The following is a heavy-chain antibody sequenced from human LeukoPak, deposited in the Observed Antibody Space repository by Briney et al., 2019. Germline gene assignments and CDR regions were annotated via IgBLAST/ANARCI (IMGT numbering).Heavy chain of an antibody. Sequence: SVKVSCKASGGTFSSYAISWVRQAPGQGLEWMGGIIPIFGTANYAQKFQGRVTITVDESTSTAYVELSSLRSEDTAVYYCARDECSSTSCLSDFDYWGQGTLVTVSS. CDR2: IIPIFGTA. V-gene: IGHV1-69*01. D-gene: IGHD2-2*01. CDR1: GGTFSSYA. J-gene: IGHJ4*02. CDR3: ARDECSSTSCLSDFDY.